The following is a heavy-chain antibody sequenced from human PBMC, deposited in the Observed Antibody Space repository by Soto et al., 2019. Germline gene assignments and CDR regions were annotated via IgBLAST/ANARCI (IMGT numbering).Heavy chain of an antibody. CDR3: TTDRCTNGVCFALDAFDI. D-gene: IGHD2-8*01. Sequence: ASVKVSCKASGYTFTSYGISWVRQAPGQGLEWMGWISAYNGNTNYAQKLQGRVTMTTDTSTSTAYMELRSLRSDDTAVYYCTTDRCTNGVCFALDAFDIWGQGTMVTVSS. V-gene: IGHV1-18*01. CDR1: GYTFTSYG. CDR2: ISAYNGNT. J-gene: IGHJ3*02.